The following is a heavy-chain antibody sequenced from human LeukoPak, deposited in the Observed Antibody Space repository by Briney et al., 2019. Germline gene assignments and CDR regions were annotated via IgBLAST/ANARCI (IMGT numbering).Heavy chain of an antibody. CDR3: ARHAPSYSSGWYYFDY. CDR2: ISAYNGNT. Sequence: GASVKVSCKASGYTFTSYGISWVRQAPGQGLEWMGWISAYNGNTNYAQRLQGRVTMTTDTSTSTAYMELRSLRSDDTAAYYCARHAPSYSSGWYYFDYWGQGTLVTVSS. CDR1: GYTFTSYG. D-gene: IGHD6-19*01. V-gene: IGHV1-18*01. J-gene: IGHJ4*02.